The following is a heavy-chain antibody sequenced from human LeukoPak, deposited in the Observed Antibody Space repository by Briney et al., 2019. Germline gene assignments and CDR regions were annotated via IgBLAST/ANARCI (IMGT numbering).Heavy chain of an antibody. CDR3: ARGMVTAIGVGAFDI. J-gene: IGHJ3*02. CDR2: IRYDGSNK. CDR1: GFTFSNHA. Sequence: GGSLRLSCAASGFTFSNHAMHWVRQAPGKGLEWVAFIRYDGSNKSYADSVKGRFTISRDNSKNTLYLQMDSLRAEDTAVYYCARGMVTAIGVGAFDIWGQGTMVTVSS. D-gene: IGHD2-21*02. V-gene: IGHV3-30*02.